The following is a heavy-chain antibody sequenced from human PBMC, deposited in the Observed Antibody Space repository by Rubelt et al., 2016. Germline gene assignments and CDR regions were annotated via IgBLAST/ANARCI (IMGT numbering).Heavy chain of an antibody. CDR1: GYTLTGYF. Sequence: QVQLVQSGAEVKKPGASVRVSCEASGYTLTGYFIHWVRQAPGQGLEWMGWINLNNGGTNYAQKFQGRVTMTRDMSISTAYMERSRLRADDTAVYDCGRGPKTGDFDDWGQGTLVTASS. D-gene: IGHD7-27*01. CDR2: INLNNGGT. V-gene: IGHV1-2*02. CDR3: GRGPKTGDFDD. J-gene: IGHJ4*02.